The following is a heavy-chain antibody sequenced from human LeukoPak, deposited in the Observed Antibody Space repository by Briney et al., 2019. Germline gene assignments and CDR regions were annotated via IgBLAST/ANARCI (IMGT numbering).Heavy chain of an antibody. D-gene: IGHD5-12*01. CDR3: ARQNSGYDLGPFAY. V-gene: IGHV4-59*08. J-gene: IGHJ4*02. CDR1: GGSISSYY. CDR2: ISYSGIT. Sequence: PSETLSLTCTVSGGSISSYYWSWIRQPPGKGLEWIAYISYSGITNNNPSLRSRVTISLDTSKNHLSLKLSSVTAADTAVYYCARQNSGYDLGPFAYWGQGTLVSVSS.